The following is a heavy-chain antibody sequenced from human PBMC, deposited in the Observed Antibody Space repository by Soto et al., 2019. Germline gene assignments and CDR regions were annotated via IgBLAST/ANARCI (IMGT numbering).Heavy chain of an antibody. CDR3: ARRECSGGPCQPDP. D-gene: IGHD2-15*01. Sequence: QLQLQESGPGLVKPSETLSLTCTVSGDSISSSNYYRAWIRQPPGKGLEWIGSIHYTGTTYYNPSLQSRVTISADTSKHQFSLKVTSVTAADTAVYFCARRECSGGPCQPDPWGQGILVTVSA. V-gene: IGHV4-39*01. CDR2: IHYTGTT. CDR1: GDSISSSNYY. J-gene: IGHJ5*01.